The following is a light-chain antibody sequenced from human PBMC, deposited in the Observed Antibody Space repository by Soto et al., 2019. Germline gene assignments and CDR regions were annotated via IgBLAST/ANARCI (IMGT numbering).Light chain of an antibody. Sequence: QSALTQPRSVSGSPGQSVTISCTGTSSDVGGYNFVSWYQQYPGKVPKLIIYDVSQRPSGVPDRFSASKSDNTASLTISRLQAEDEADYYCCSYAGSYSLFGGGTKLTVL. V-gene: IGLV2-11*01. CDR1: SSDVGGYNF. CDR2: DVS. J-gene: IGLJ2*01. CDR3: CSYAGSYSL.